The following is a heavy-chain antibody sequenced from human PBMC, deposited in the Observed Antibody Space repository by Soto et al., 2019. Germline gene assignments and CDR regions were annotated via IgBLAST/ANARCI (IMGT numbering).Heavy chain of an antibody. Sequence: QVQLQESGPGLVKPSQTLSLTCTVSGGSISSGGYYWSWIRQHPGKGLEWIGYMYHSGSTYYNPSLKSRVTISVDTSKKEFALKVSSVTAADTALYYCASGYGSIDHWGQGTLVTVSS. CDR1: GGSISSGGYY. V-gene: IGHV4-31*03. D-gene: IGHD2-2*03. J-gene: IGHJ4*02. CDR2: MYHSGST. CDR3: ASGYGSIDH.